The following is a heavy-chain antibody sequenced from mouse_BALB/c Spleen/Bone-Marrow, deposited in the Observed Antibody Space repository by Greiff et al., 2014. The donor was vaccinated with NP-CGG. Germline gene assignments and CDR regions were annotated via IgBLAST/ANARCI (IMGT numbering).Heavy chain of an antibody. Sequence: EVQRVESGGGLVKPGGSLKLSCAASGFTFSSYAMSWVRQTPEKRLEWVASINNGGSTYYPDSVKGRFTISRDNAMNILFLQMSSLRSEDTAMYYCARERDYDWFAYWGQGTLVTVSA. CDR1: GFTFSSYA. CDR3: ARERDYDWFAY. V-gene: IGHV5-6-5*01. D-gene: IGHD2-4*01. CDR2: INNGGST. J-gene: IGHJ3*01.